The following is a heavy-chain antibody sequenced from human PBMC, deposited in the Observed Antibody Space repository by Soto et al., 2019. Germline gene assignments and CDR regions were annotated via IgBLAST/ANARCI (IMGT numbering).Heavy chain of an antibody. CDR2: IWYDGSNK. V-gene: IGHV3-33*01. CDR3: ARDLPVYNTPSYLDV. D-gene: IGHD1-20*01. J-gene: IGHJ6*03. Sequence: GGSLRLSCAASGFTFSSYSMHWVRQAPGKGLEWVAVIWYDGSNKYYADSVKGRLTISRDNFKNTLYLQMNSLRAEDTAVYYCARDLPVYNTPSYLDVWGKGTTVTVSS. CDR1: GFTFSSYS.